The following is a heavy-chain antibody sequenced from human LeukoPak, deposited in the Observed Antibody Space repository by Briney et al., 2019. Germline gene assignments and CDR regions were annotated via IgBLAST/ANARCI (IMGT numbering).Heavy chain of an antibody. V-gene: IGHV3-21*01. J-gene: IGHJ4*02. Sequence: GGPLRLSCAASGITFSSYSMNGVRQAPGKALEWVSSISNSSSYIYYADSVKGRFTISRDNAKNSLYLQMNSLRAEDTAVYYCAREVQLERLGFGKEESEFDYWGKGTLVTVSS. D-gene: IGHD1-1*01. CDR2: ISNSSSYI. CDR1: GITFSSYS. CDR3: AREVQLERLGFGKEESEFDY.